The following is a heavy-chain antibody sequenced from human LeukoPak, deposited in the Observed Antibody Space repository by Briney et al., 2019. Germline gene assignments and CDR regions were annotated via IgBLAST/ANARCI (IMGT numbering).Heavy chain of an antibody. CDR3: ARGGGKITMVRGVIPQGFAP. D-gene: IGHD3-10*01. CDR1: GGSISSSSYY. Sequence: SETLSLTCTVSGGSISSSSYYWGWIRQPPGKGLEWIGSIYYSGSTYYNPSLKSRVTISVDTSKNQFSLKLSSVTAADTAVYYCARGGGKITMVRGVIPQGFAPWGQGTLVTVSS. V-gene: IGHV4-39*07. CDR2: IYYSGST. J-gene: IGHJ5*02.